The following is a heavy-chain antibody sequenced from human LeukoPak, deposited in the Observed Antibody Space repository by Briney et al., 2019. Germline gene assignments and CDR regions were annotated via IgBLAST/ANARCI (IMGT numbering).Heavy chain of an antibody. CDR1: GLTFSTYS. V-gene: IGHV3-48*01. CDR2: ISSDSGTR. CDR3: ARAAQPGFDA. J-gene: IGHJ5*02. Sequence: GGSLRLSCGASGLTFSTYSMNWVRQAPGKGLEWVSYISSDSGTRYYADSVKGRFTISRDNAKNSLYLQMNSLRAEDTAVYYCARAAQPGFDAGGQRILVTVSS. D-gene: IGHD1-14*01.